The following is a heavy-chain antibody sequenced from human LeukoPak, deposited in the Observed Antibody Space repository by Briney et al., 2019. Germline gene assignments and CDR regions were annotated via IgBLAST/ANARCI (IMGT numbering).Heavy chain of an antibody. J-gene: IGHJ3*02. CDR3: ARIWVVVVPAAIESYDAFDI. V-gene: IGHV3-7*01. CDR1: GFTFSSYW. D-gene: IGHD2-2*02. Sequence: GGSLRLSCAASGFTFSSYWMSWVRQAPGKGLEWVANIKQDGSEKYYVDSVKGRFTISRDNAKNSLYLQMNSLRAEDTAVYYCARIWVVVVPAAIESYDAFDIWGQGTMVTVSS. CDR2: IKQDGSEK.